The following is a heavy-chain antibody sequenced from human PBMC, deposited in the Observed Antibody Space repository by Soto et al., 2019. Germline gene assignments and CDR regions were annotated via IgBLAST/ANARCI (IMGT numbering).Heavy chain of an antibody. CDR3: ASSVATIPFDY. CDR1: GGSISSYY. CDR2: IYYSGST. Sequence: SETLSLTCTVAGGSISSYYWSWIRQPPGKGLEWIGYIYYSGSTNYNPSLKSRVTISVDTSKNQFSLKLSSVTAADTAVYYCASSVATIPFDYWGQGTLVTVSS. V-gene: IGHV4-59*01. D-gene: IGHD5-12*01. J-gene: IGHJ4*02.